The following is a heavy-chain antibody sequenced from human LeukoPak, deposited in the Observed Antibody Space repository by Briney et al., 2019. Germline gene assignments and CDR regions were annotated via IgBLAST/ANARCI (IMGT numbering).Heavy chain of an antibody. CDR2: IIPILGIA. D-gene: IGHD3-22*01. V-gene: IGHV1-69*04. Sequence: SVKVSCKASGGTFSSYAISWVRQAPGRGLEWMGRIIPILGIANYAQKFQGRVTITADKSTSTAYMELSSLRSEDTAVYYCARSRYDSSGYLYWGQGTLVTVSS. CDR3: ARSRYDSSGYLY. J-gene: IGHJ4*02. CDR1: GGTFSSYA.